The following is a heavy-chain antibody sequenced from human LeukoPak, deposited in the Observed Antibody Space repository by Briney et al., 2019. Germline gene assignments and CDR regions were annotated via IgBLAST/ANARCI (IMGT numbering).Heavy chain of an antibody. J-gene: IGHJ3*02. CDR1: GYTFTSYG. CDR2: ISAYNGNT. CDR3: ARDHLLTDAFDI. D-gene: IGHD2-15*01. V-gene: IGHV1-18*01. Sequence: ASVKVSCKASGYTFTSYGISWVRQAPGRGLEWMGWISAYNGNTNYAQKLQGRVTMTTDTSTSTAYMELRSLRSDDTAVYYCARDHLLTDAFDIWGQGTMVTVSS.